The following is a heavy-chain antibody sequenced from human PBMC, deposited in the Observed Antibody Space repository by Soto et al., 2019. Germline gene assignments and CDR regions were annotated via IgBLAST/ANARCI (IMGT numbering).Heavy chain of an antibody. V-gene: IGHV3-23*01. Sequence: GGSLRLSCAASGVTFSSHAMSWARQAPGKGLEWVSGISGSGGSTYDADSVKGRFTISRDNFRNTLYLQMNSLRAEDTAVYYCAKAFSGSSYLDGFDIWGQGTMVTVSS. CDR2: ISGSGGST. D-gene: IGHD3-3*02. CDR1: GVTFSSHA. CDR3: AKAFSGSSYLDGFDI. J-gene: IGHJ3*02.